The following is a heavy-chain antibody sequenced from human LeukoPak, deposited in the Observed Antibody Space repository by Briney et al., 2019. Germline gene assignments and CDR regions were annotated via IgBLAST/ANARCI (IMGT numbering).Heavy chain of an antibody. V-gene: IGHV4-39*01. CDR3: ARGKVVTTLDY. J-gene: IGHJ4*02. Sequence: SETLSLTCTVSGGSISSSSYYWGWIRQPPGKGLEWIGSIYYSGSTYYNPSLKSRVTISVDTSKNQFSLKLSSVTAADTAVYYCARGKVVTTLDYWGPGTLVTVSS. D-gene: IGHD4-23*01. CDR1: GGSISSSSYY. CDR2: IYYSGST.